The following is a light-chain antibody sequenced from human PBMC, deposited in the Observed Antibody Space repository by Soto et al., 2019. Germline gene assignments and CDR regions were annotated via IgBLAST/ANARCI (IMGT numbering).Light chain of an antibody. CDR3: QQYDRSPLAP. CDR1: QTIGRTY. CDR2: GTS. Sequence: EIVLTQSPGTLSLSPGETATLSCRASQTIGRTYLAWYQQKPGQAPRLLIFGTSSRATGIPDRFSGSGSGTDFTLSISRLEPEYFAVYYCQQYDRSPLAPFGGGTKVEIK. V-gene: IGKV3-20*01. J-gene: IGKJ4*01.